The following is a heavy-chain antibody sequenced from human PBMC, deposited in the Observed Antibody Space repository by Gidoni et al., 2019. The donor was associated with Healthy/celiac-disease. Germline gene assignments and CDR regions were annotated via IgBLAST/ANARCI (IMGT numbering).Heavy chain of an antibody. CDR3: ARDPTGGYDFWSGYSWSWFDP. J-gene: IGHJ5*02. CDR1: GFTFSDYY. V-gene: IGHV3-11*01. CDR2: ISSSGSTI. Sequence: QVQLVASGGGLVKPGGSLRLSCAASGFTFSDYYMSWIRQAPGKGLEWVSYISSSGSTIYYADSVKGRFTISRDNAKNSLYLQMNSLRAEDTAVYYCARDPTGGYDFWSGYSWSWFDPWGQGTLVTVSS. D-gene: IGHD3-3*01.